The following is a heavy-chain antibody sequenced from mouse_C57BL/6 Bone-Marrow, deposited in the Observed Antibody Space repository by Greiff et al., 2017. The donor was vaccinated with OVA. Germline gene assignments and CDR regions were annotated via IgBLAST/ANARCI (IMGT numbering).Heavy chain of an antibody. V-gene: IGHV1-47*01. CDR1: GYTFTTYP. J-gene: IGHJ1*03. D-gene: IGHD1-1*01. Sequence: QVQLQQSGAELVKPGASVKMSCKASGYTFTTYPIEWMKQNHGKSLEWIGNFHPYNDDTKYNEKFKGKATLTVEKSSSTFYLELSRLTSDDSAVYYCARGAFYGSSFYWYFDVWGTGTTVTVSS. CDR2: FHPYNDDT. CDR3: ARGAFYGSSFYWYFDV.